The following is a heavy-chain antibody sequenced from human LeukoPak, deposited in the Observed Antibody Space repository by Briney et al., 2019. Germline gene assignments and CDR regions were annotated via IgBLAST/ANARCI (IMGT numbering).Heavy chain of an antibody. CDR3: AMNMGDY. CDR2: INQDGTEK. D-gene: IGHD4/OR15-4a*01. CDR1: GFTFSTYW. J-gene: IGHJ4*02. Sequence: SGGSLRLSCAASGFTFSTYWMTWVRQAPGKGLEWVANINQDGTEKNYVDSVKGRFTISRDNAKNSLYLQMNSLRAEDTAVYYCAMNMGDYWGQGTVVTVSS. V-gene: IGHV3-7*02.